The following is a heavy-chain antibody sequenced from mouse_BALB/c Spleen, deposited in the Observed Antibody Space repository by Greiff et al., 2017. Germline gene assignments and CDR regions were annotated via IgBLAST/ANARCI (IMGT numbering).Heavy chain of an antibody. CDR1: GFSLTGYG. Sequence: QVQLKESGPGLVAPSQSLSITCTVSGFSLTGYGVNWVRQPPGKGLEWLGMIWGDGSTDYNSALKSRLSISKDNSKSQVFLKMNSLQTDDTARYYCAREEITTRGPFDYAMDYWGQGTSVTVSS. V-gene: IGHV2-6-7*01. CDR2: IWGDGST. CDR3: AREEITTRGPFDYAMDY. J-gene: IGHJ4*01. D-gene: IGHD2-4*01.